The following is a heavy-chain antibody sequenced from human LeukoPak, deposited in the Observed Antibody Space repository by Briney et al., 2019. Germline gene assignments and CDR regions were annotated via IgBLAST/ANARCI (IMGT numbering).Heavy chain of an antibody. CDR3: ATGNVGAPFDY. Sequence: GGPLRLSCAASGFTFSSYEMNWVRQAPGKGLEWVSYISSSGSTIYYADSVKGRFTISRGNAKNSLYLQMNSLRAEDTAVYYCATGNVGAPFDYWGQGTLVTVSS. V-gene: IGHV3-48*03. CDR1: GFTFSSYE. CDR2: ISSSGSTI. J-gene: IGHJ4*02. D-gene: IGHD1-26*01.